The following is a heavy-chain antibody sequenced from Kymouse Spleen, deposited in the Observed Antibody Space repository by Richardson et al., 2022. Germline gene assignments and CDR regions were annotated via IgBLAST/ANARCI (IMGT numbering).Heavy chain of an antibody. V-gene: IGHV3-15*01. CDR3: TTDPITMVRGVLLYGMDV. CDR2: IKSKTDGGTT. D-gene: IGHD3-10*01. Sequence: EVQLVESGGGLVKPGGSLRLSCAASGFTFSNAWMSWVRQAPGKGLEWVGRIKSKTDGGTTDYAAPVKGRFTISRDDSKNTLYLQMNSLKTEDTAVYYCTTDPITMVRGVLLYGMDVWGQGTTVTVSS. J-gene: IGHJ6*02. CDR1: GFTFSNAW.